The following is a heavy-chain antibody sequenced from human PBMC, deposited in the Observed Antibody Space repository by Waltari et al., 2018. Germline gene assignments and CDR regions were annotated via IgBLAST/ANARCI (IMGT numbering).Heavy chain of an antibody. Sequence: QVQLQESGPGLVKPSETLSLTCAVSGYSISSGYYWGWIRQPPGKGLEWIGSSYHSGSTYYNPSLKSRVTISVDTSKNQFSLKLSSVTAADTAVYYCARHIAAARGWFDPWGQGTLVTVSS. D-gene: IGHD6-13*01. CDR3: ARHIAAARGWFDP. J-gene: IGHJ5*02. V-gene: IGHV4-38-2*01. CDR2: SYHSGST. CDR1: GYSISSGYY.